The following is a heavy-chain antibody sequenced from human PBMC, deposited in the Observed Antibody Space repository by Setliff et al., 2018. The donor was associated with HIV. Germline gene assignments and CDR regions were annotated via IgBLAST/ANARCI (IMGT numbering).Heavy chain of an antibody. Sequence: SETLSLTCTVSAYSIGSSYNWGWIRQSPGKGLERIANIYHTGRPFYNPSLQSRVIISVDTSKNQFSLKLSSVTAADTAVYYCARFLGSSPYYYYGMDVWGQGTTVTAP. V-gene: IGHV4-38-2*02. D-gene: IGHD6-6*01. J-gene: IGHJ6*02. CDR2: IYHTGRP. CDR1: AYSIGSSYN. CDR3: ARFLGSSPYYYYGMDV.